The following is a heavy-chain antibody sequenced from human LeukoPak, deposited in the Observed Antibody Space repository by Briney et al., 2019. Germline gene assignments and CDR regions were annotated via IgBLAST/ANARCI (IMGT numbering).Heavy chain of an antibody. Sequence: PGGSLRLSCAASGFTFSSYGMHWVRQAPGKGLEWVAFIRYDGSNKYYADSVKGRFTISRDNSKNTLYLQMNSLRAEDTAVYYCAKVPSYGDYYDSSGYYRDYWGQGTLVTVSS. J-gene: IGHJ4*02. CDR3: AKVPSYGDYYDSSGYYRDY. CDR2: IRYDGSNK. CDR1: GFTFSSYG. V-gene: IGHV3-30*02. D-gene: IGHD3-22*01.